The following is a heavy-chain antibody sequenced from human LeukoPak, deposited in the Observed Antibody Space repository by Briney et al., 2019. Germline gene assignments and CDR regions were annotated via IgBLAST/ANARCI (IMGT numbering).Heavy chain of an antibody. CDR2: MNPNSGNT. V-gene: IGHV1-8*03. J-gene: IGHJ5*02. D-gene: IGHD2-15*01. CDR1: GYTFTSYD. Sequence: GASVKVSCKASGYTFTSYDINWVRQATGQGLEWMGWMNPNSGNTGYAQKFQGRVTITRNTSISTAYMELSSLRSDDTAVYYCAREEVDCSGGSCYLNWFDPWGQGTLVTVSS. CDR3: AREEVDCSGGSCYLNWFDP.